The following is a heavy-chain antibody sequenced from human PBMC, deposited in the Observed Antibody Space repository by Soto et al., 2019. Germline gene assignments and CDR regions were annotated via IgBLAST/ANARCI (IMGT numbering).Heavy chain of an antibody. J-gene: IGHJ4*02. CDR2: INPSGGST. V-gene: IGHV1-46*01. Sequence: QVQLVQSGAEVKKPGASVKVYCKASGYTFTSYYMHWVRQAPGQGLEWMGIINPSGGSTSYAQKCQCSGTITRDTSSSTVYLELSSLRSEGTAVYYCARVRLTTVVTQGGFWGQGTLVTVSS. D-gene: IGHD4-17*01. CDR1: GYTFTSYY. CDR3: ARVRLTTVVTQGGF.